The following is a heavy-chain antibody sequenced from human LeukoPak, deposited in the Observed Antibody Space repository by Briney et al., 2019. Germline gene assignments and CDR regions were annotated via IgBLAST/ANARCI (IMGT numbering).Heavy chain of an antibody. CDR1: GYTFTSYD. CDR2: INPSEGST. D-gene: IGHD1-26*01. Sequence: ASVKVSCKASGYTFTSYDINWVRQAPGQGLEWMGIINPSEGSTSYAQKFQGRVTMTRDTSTSTVHMELTSLRSEDTAVYYCAREASGNYSGASVDYWGQGTLVTVSS. CDR3: AREASGNYSGASVDY. J-gene: IGHJ4*02. V-gene: IGHV1-46*01.